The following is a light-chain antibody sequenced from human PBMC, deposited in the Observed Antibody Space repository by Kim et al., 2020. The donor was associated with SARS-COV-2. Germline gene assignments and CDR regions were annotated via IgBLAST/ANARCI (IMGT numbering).Light chain of an antibody. CDR1: QNIGKF. CDR3: QQSYSLLS. CDR2: AAS. J-gene: IGKJ4*01. V-gene: IGKV1-39*01. Sequence: SASVGDRVTIKCRASQNIGKFLNWYQHKSGKAPKVLIFAASMLQNGVPSRFSGSGSGTEVTLTISSLQLEDFATYYCQQSYSLLSFGGGTKVDIK.